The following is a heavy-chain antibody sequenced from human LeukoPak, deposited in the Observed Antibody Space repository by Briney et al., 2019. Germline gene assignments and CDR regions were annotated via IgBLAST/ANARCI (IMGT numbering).Heavy chain of an antibody. V-gene: IGHV4-39*07. Sequence: PSETLSLTCTVSGGSISSSSYYWGWIRQPPGKGLEWIGSIYYSGSTYYNPSLKSRVTISVDTSKNQFSLKLSSVTAADTAVYYCARVLGMSRKQWLALTPDYWGQGTLVTVSS. J-gene: IGHJ4*02. CDR3: ARVLGMSRKQWLALTPDY. CDR2: IYYSGST. D-gene: IGHD6-19*01. CDR1: GGSISSSSYY.